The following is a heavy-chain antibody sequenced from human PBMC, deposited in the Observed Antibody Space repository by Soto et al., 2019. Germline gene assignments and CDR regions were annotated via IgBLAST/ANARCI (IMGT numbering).Heavy chain of an antibody. CDR3: ARVNRGFFGELYPYYYGMDV. Sequence: QVQLQESGPGLVKPSETLSLTCTVSGGSVSSGSYYWSWIRQPPGKGLEWIGYIYYSGSTNYNPSLQSRVTISVATSKNHFSLKLSSVTAADTAVYYCARVNRGFFGELYPYYYGMDVWGQGTTVTVSS. D-gene: IGHD3-10*01. CDR2: IYYSGST. CDR1: GGSVSSGSYY. J-gene: IGHJ6*02. V-gene: IGHV4-61*01.